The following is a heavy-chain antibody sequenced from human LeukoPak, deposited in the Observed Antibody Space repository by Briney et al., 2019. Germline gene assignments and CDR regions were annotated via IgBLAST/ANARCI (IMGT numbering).Heavy chain of an antibody. J-gene: IGHJ4*02. V-gene: IGHV3-21*01. CDR3: ARGLGTMARDY. Sequence: PGGSLRLSCAASGFTFSSYWMHWVRQAPGRGLEWVSSISSSSSYIYYADSVKGRFTISRDNAKNLLYLQMNGLRAEDTAVYYCARGLGTMARDYWGQGTLVTVSS. D-gene: IGHD4/OR15-4a*01. CDR2: ISSSSSYI. CDR1: GFTFSSYW.